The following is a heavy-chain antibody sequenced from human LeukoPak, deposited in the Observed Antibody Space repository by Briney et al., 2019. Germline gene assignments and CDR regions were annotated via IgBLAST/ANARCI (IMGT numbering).Heavy chain of an antibody. J-gene: IGHJ4*02. CDR3: ARTLILASSRGSGYVLDY. CDR2: INPSGGST. Sequence: ASVKVSCKASGYTFTSYYMHWVRQAPGQGLEWMGIINPSGGSTSYAQKFQGRVTMTRDTSTSTVYMELSSLRSEDTAVYYCARTLILASSRGSGYVLDYWGQGTLVTVSS. D-gene: IGHD5-12*01. CDR1: GYTFTSYY. V-gene: IGHV1-46*01.